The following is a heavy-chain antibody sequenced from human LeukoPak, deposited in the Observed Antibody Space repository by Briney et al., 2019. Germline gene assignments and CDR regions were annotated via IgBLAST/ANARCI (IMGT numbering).Heavy chain of an antibody. CDR1: GFTFSSYA. CDR3: ARDPIAVAGMSDNAFDI. V-gene: IGHV3-30-3*01. Sequence: PGRSLRLSCAASGFTFSSYAMHWVRQAPGKGLEWVAVISYDGSNKYYADSVKGRFTISRDNSKNTLYLQMNSLRAEDTAVYYCARDPIAVAGMSDNAFDIWGQGTMVTVSS. CDR2: ISYDGSNK. D-gene: IGHD6-19*01. J-gene: IGHJ3*02.